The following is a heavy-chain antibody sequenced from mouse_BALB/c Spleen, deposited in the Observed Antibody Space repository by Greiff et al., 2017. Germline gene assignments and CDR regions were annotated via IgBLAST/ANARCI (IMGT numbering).Heavy chain of an antibody. CDR1: GYTFSSYW. CDR2: ILPGSGST. J-gene: IGHJ3*01. CDR3: ASFGNSWFAY. D-gene: IGHD2-1*01. V-gene: IGHV1-9*01. Sequence: VKLQESGAELMKPGASVKISCKATGYTFSSYWIEWVKQRPGHGLEWIGEILPGSGSTNYNEKFKGKATFTADTSSNTAYMQLSSLTSEDSAVYYCASFGNSWFAYWGQGTLVTVSA.